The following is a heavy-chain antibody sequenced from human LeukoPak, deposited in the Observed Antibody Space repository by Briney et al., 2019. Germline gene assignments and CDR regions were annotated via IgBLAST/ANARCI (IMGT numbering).Heavy chain of an antibody. D-gene: IGHD3-22*01. CDR1: GFTFTGAA. J-gene: IGHJ3*02. Sequence: HSGGSLRLSCAASGFTFTGAAMHCVRHPSGKGLEWVGCVRSKANSYATAYAASVKGRFTISRDDSKNTAYLQMNSLKTEDTAVYYCTTFYYYDSPDAFDIWGQGTMVTVSS. CDR2: VRSKANSYAT. CDR3: TTFYYYDSPDAFDI. V-gene: IGHV3-73*01.